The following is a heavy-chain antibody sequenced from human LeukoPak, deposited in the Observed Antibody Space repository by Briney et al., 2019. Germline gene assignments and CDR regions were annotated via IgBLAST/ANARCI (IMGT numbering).Heavy chain of an antibody. V-gene: IGHV3-7*01. CDR2: INQDESEK. J-gene: IGHJ4*02. CDR1: GFMFSSYR. Sequence: PGGSLRLSCAASGFMFSSYRMSWVRHAPGKGLEWVANINQDESEKYYVDSVKGRFTISRDNAKNSLYLQMNSLRVEDTAVYYCARKEHDYWSNYHTYFDYWGQGTLVTVSS. CDR3: ARKEHDYWSNYHTYFDY. D-gene: IGHD3-3*01.